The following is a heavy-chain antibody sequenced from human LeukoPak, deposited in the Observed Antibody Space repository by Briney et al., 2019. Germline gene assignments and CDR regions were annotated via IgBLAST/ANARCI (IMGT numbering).Heavy chain of an antibody. CDR3: AKDGRSLEWLLLYYFDY. D-gene: IGHD3-3*01. CDR2: ISGSGGST. CDR1: GFTFSSYA. V-gene: IGHV3-23*01. Sequence: PGGSLRLSCAASGFTFSSYAMGWVRPAPGKGLGWVSAISGSGGSTYYADSVKGRFTISRDNSKNTLYLQMNSLRAEDTAVYYCAKDGRSLEWLLLYYFDYWGQGTLVTVSS. J-gene: IGHJ4*02.